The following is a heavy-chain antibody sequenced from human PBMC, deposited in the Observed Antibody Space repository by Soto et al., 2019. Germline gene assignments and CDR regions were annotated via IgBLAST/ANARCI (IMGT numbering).Heavy chain of an antibody. J-gene: IGHJ3*02. CDR1: GYTFTSNG. V-gene: IGHV1-18*01. Sequence: QVQLVHSGAGVKRPGAPVRVPAKPPGYTFTSNGFGWGRQAPGQGLGCMGWFSAYDGNTNYAQKLQGRVTMTTDTSTSTAYMELRSLRSDDTAVYYCARVGGCSGGSCYSEDAFDIWGQGTMVTVSS. CDR2: FSAYDGNT. CDR3: ARVGGCSGGSCYSEDAFDI. D-gene: IGHD2-15*01.